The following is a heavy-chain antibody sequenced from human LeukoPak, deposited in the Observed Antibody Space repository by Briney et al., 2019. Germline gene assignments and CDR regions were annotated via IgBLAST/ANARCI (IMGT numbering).Heavy chain of an antibody. CDR1: GYTLTELS. Sequence: ASMKVSCKVSGYTLTELSMHWVRQAPGKGLEWMGGFDPEDGETIYAQKFQGRVTMTEDTSTDTAYMELSSLRSEDTAVYYCATRPPKTNYYDSSGYYYWGQGTLVTVSS. CDR3: ATRPPKTNYYDSSGYYY. J-gene: IGHJ4*02. CDR2: FDPEDGET. D-gene: IGHD3-22*01. V-gene: IGHV1-24*01.